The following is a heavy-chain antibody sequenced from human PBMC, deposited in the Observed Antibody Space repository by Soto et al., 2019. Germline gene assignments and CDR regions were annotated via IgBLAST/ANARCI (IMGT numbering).Heavy chain of an antibody. CDR1: GGSVSSGGYY. D-gene: IGHD2-8*01. J-gene: IGHJ4*02. V-gene: IGHV4-31*03. Sequence: QVQLQESGPGLVKPSQTLSLTCTVSGGSVSSGGYYWSWIRQHPGTGLEWIGYIYYSGTTYFTPSVKSRASISLDTFKNEFSLKLTSVTAADTAVYYCARRALPQCINGVWYKDGFWDYWGQGALVTVSS. CDR3: ARRALPQCINGVWYKDGFWDY. CDR2: IYYSGTT.